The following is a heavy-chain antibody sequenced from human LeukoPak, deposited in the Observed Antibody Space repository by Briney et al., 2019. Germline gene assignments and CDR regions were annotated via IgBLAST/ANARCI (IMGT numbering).Heavy chain of an antibody. V-gene: IGHV1-2*02. CDR3: AKTKKCDGSYYCVRDAFDI. D-gene: IGHD1-26*01. CDR2: INPNSGGT. CDR1: GYTFTGYY. J-gene: IGHJ3*02. Sequence: ASVKVSCKASGYTFTGYYMHWVRQAPGQGLEWMGWINPNSGGTNYAQKFQGRVTITTDESTSTAYMELSSLRSEDTAVYYCAKTKKCDGSYYCVRDAFDIWGQGTMVTVSS.